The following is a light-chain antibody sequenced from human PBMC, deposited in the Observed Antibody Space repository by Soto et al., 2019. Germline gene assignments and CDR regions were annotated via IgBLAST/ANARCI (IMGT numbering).Light chain of an antibody. CDR1: QSVSSY. V-gene: IGKV3-11*01. J-gene: IGKJ1*01. CDR3: HQRINWQT. CDR2: DTS. Sequence: ELVLTQSPATLSLSPGERATLSCRASQSVSSYLACYQQKPGHAPRLLIYDTSNRATGIPARFSGSGSGTDFTLTISGLEPEDFAVYYCHQRINWQTFGQGTKVEIK.